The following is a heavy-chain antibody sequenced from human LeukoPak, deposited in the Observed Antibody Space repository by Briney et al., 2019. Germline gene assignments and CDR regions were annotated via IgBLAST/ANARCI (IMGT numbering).Heavy chain of an antibody. CDR2: ISSGGSTV. Sequence: SGGSLRLSCAASGLTLSAYEMNWVRQAPGKGLEWISYISSGGSTVYYADSVKGRFTIYRDNAKNSLHLQMNSLRAEDTAVYYCAREKPEFDYWGQGTLVTVSS. CDR3: AREKPEFDY. J-gene: IGHJ4*02. V-gene: IGHV3-48*03. CDR1: GLTLSAYE.